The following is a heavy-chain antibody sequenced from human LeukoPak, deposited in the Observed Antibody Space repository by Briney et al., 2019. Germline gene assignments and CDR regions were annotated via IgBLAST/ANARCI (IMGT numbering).Heavy chain of an antibody. CDR1: GYSISSGYY. J-gene: IGHJ4*02. CDR3: AREPASYGSGVDY. D-gene: IGHD3-10*01. Sequence: PSETLSLTCSVSGYSISSGYYWGWIRQPPGKGLEWIGSIYHSGSTYYNPSLKSRVTISVDTSKTQFSLKLSSVTAADTAVYYCAREPASYGSGVDYWGQGTLVTVSS. CDR2: IYHSGST. V-gene: IGHV4-38-2*02.